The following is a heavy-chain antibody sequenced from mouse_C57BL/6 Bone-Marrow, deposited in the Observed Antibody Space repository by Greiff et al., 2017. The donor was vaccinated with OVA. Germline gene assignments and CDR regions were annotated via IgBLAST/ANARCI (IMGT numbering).Heavy chain of an antibody. V-gene: IGHV3-8*01. CDR2: ISNSGST. CDR3: AREGYDHMDY. CDR1: GFSITSDY. D-gene: IGHD3-1*01. J-gene: IGHJ4*01. Sequence: EVKLEESGPGLAKPSQSLSLTCSVSGFSITSDYWNWIRQSPGNKLEYMGYISNSGSTYYNPYLKSGIFITRDTSKNQYYLQLNSVTTEDTSTYYCAREGYDHMDYWGQGTSVTVSS.